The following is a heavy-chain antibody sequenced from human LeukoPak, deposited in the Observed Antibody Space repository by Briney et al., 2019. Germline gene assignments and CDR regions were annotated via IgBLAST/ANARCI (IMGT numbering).Heavy chain of an antibody. J-gene: IGHJ4*02. CDR1: AYTFVDYH. Sequence: ASVKVSCKTSAYTFVDYHIHWVRQAPGQGLEWMGWISAYNGNTNYAQKLQGRVTMTTDTSTSTAYMELRSLRSDDTAVYYCARSLDSFPFSYWGQGTLVTVSS. V-gene: IGHV1-18*04. CDR3: ARSLDSFPFSY. D-gene: IGHD2-2*03. CDR2: ISAYNGNT.